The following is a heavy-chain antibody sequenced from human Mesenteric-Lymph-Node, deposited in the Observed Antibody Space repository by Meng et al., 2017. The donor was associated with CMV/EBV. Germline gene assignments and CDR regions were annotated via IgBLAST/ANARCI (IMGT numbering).Heavy chain of an antibody. Sequence: SGPTLVKPTQTLTLTCTFTGVSLTTFGVGVVWIRQPPGKALEWLAIMYWNGDKRYTPSLQNRLTISTDISKNQAVLTMANMDPVDTATYFCGHRTESYDYSGVDVWGQGSPVTVSS. CDR1: GVSLTTFGVG. V-gene: IGHV2-5*01. J-gene: IGHJ6*02. CDR2: MYWNGDK. CDR3: GHRTESYDYSGVDV.